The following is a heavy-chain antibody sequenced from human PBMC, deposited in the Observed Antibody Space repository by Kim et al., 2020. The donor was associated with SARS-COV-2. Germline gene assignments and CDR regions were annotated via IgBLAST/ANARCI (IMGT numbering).Heavy chain of an antibody. V-gene: IGHV1-46*01. Sequence: TSYAQKFQGRVTMTRDTSTSTVYMELSSLRSEDTAVYYCARDPSDYYFDYWGQGTLVTVSS. CDR2: T. CDR3: ARDPSDYYFDY. J-gene: IGHJ4*02. D-gene: IGHD2-21*01.